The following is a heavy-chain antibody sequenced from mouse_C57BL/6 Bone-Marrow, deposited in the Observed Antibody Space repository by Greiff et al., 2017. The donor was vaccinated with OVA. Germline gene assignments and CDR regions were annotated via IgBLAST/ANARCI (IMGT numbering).Heavy chain of an antibody. CDR3: ARSGTDQFPNYAMDY. Sequence: QVQLQQSGAELAKPGASVKLSCKASGYTFTSYWMHWVKQRPGQGLEWIGYINPSSGYTKYNQKFKDKATLTADKSSRTAYMQLSSLTDEDSAVYYCARSGTDQFPNYAMDYWGQGTSVTVSS. CDR2: INPSSGYT. D-gene: IGHD4-1*01. CDR1: GYTFTSYW. J-gene: IGHJ4*01. V-gene: IGHV1-7*01.